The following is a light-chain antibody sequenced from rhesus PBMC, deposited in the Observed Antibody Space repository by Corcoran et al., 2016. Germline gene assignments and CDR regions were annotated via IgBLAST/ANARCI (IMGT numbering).Light chain of an antibody. Sequence: DIVMTQTPLSLPVTPGEPASISCRSSQSLLQSDGYTYLDWYLQKPGQSPRPLIYKVTNRKSGVPDRFRGGGAGTDFTLKISRVEPEDVGIYYCMQSIQVPWTFGQGTKVEIK. V-gene: IGKV2S2*01. CDR1: QSLLQSDGYTY. CDR3: MQSIQVPWT. J-gene: IGKJ1*01. CDR2: KVT.